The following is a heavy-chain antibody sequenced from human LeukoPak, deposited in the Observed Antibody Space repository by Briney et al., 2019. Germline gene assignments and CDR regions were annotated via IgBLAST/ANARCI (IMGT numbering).Heavy chain of an antibody. J-gene: IGHJ4*02. V-gene: IGHV1-69*13. CDR1: GGTFSSYA. CDR3: ARGGLLPHSYYFDY. Sequence: GASVKVSCKASGGTFSSYAISWVRQAPGQGLEWMGGIIPIFGTANYAQKFQGRVTITADESTSTAYMELSSLRSEDTAVYYCARGGLLPHSYYFDYWGQGTLVTVSS. CDR2: IIPIFGTA. D-gene: IGHD2-15*01.